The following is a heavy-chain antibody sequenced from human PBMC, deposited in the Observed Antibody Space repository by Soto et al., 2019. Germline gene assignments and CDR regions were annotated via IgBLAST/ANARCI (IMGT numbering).Heavy chain of an antibody. Sequence: QVQLVQSGAEVKKPGASVKVSCKASGYTFTSYYMHWVRQAPGQGLEWMGIINPSGGSTSYAQKSXGXXTMTRDKSTSTVYMELSSLRSEDTAVYYCARERGGWGQGTLVTVSS. CDR2: INPSGGST. V-gene: IGHV1-46*01. J-gene: IGHJ4*02. CDR3: ARERGG. CDR1: GYTFTSYY.